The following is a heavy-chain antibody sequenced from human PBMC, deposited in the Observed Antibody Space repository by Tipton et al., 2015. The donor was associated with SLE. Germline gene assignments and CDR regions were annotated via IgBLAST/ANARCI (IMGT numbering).Heavy chain of an antibody. CDR2: IYTSGST. D-gene: IGHD3-3*01. Sequence: TLSLTCTVSGGSISSGDYYWSWIRQPAGKGLEWIGRIYTSGSTNYNPSLKSRVTISVDTSKNQFSLKLSSVTAADTAVYYCARDGDYDFWSGYYTPPEYFQHWGQGTLVTVSS. CDR1: GGSISSGDYY. J-gene: IGHJ1*01. CDR3: ARDGDYDFWSGYYTPPEYFQH. V-gene: IGHV4-61*02.